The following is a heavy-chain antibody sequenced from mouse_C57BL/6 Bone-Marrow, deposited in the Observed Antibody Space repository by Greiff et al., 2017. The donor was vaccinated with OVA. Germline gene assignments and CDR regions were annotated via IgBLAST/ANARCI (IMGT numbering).Heavy chain of an antibody. J-gene: IGHJ3*01. D-gene: IGHD4-1*01. CDR2: INSDGGST. V-gene: IGHV5-2*03. Sequence: EVKVEESGGGLVQPGESLQLSCESNEYEFPSHDMSWVRKTPEKRLELVAAINSDGGSTYYPDTMERRFIISSDNTKQPMYLQLSSLRSEDTALDYCARHGTGIPFAYWGQGTLVTVSA. CDR3: ARHGTGIPFAY. CDR1: EYEFPSHD.